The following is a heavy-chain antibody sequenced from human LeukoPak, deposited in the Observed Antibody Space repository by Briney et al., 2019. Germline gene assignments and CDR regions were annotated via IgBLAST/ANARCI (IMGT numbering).Heavy chain of an antibody. D-gene: IGHD4-17*01. CDR3: ARRTTVTTPYAFDI. V-gene: IGHV4-4*07. CDR1: GGSISSYY. Sequence: PSETLSLTCTVSGGSISSYYWSWIRQPAGKGLEWIGRIYTSGSTNYNPSLKSRVTMSVDTSKNQFSLKLSSVTAADTAVYYCARRTTVTTPYAFDIWGQGTMVTVSS. CDR2: IYTSGST. J-gene: IGHJ3*02.